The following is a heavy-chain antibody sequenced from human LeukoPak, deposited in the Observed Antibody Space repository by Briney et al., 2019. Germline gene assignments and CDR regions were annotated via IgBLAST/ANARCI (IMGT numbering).Heavy chain of an antibody. D-gene: IGHD1-26*01. J-gene: IGHJ6*03. CDR2: ISAYNGNT. CDR3: ARFSREYYYYYYMDV. CDR1: GYTFTSYG. V-gene: IGHV1-18*01. Sequence: ASVKVSCKASGYTFTSYGISWVRQAPGQGLEWMGWISAYNGNTNYAQKLQSRVTMTTDTSTSTAYMELRSLRSDDTAVYYCARFSREYYYYYYMDVWGKGTTVTVSS.